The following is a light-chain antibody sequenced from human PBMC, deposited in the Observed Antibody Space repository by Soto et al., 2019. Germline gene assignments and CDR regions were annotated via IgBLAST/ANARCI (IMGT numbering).Light chain of an antibody. Sequence: QSVLTQPASVSGSPGQSITISCTGTSSDIGGYNYVSWYQQHPVRAPKLMIFEVSNRPSGVSNRFSGSKSGNTASLTISGLQADDEADYYCSSFTSSSTVVFGGGTQLT. J-gene: IGLJ2*01. CDR1: SSDIGGYNY. CDR2: EVS. V-gene: IGLV2-14*01. CDR3: SSFTSSSTVV.